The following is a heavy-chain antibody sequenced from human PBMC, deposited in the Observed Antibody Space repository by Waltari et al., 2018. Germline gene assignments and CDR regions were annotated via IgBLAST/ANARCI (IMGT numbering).Heavy chain of an antibody. CDR1: GYTFTSYG. V-gene: IGHV1-18*01. CDR2: ISAYNGNT. CDR3: ARDPYSSSWYGGGYYYYYMDV. J-gene: IGHJ6*03. Sequence: QVQLVQSGAEVKKPGASVKVSCKASGYTFTSYGISWVRQAPGPGLKWMGWISAYNGNTNYAQKLQGRVTMTTDTSTSTAYMELRSLRSDDTAVYYCARDPYSSSWYGGGYYYYYMDVWGKGTTVTVSS. D-gene: IGHD6-13*01.